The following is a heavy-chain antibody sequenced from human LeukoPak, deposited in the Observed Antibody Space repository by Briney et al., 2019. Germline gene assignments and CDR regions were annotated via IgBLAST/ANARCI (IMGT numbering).Heavy chain of an antibody. J-gene: IGHJ6*03. D-gene: IGHD5-18*01. Sequence: GASVKVSCKASGYTFTGYYMHWVRQAPGQGLEWMGWINPNSGGTNYAQKFQGRVTKTRDTSISTAYMELSRLRSDDTAVYYCARVRGYSYSYYYYYMDVWGKGTTVTVSS. CDR1: GYTFTGYY. CDR3: ARVRGYSYSYYYYYMDV. CDR2: INPNSGGT. V-gene: IGHV1-2*02.